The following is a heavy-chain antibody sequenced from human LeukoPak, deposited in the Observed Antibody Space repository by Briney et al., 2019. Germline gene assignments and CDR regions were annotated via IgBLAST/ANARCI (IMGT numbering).Heavy chain of an antibody. CDR1: GGSINSYY. D-gene: IGHD3-10*01. CDR2: IHYTGST. V-gene: IGHV4-59*01. Sequence: SETLSLTCTVSGGSINSYYWSWIRQPPGKGLESIGYIHYTGSTNYNPSLESRVTISVDTSKNQFSLKLSSVTAADTAIYYCARGGYYGSGNDFRFDPWGQGTLVTVSS. J-gene: IGHJ5*02. CDR3: ARGGYYGSGNDFRFDP.